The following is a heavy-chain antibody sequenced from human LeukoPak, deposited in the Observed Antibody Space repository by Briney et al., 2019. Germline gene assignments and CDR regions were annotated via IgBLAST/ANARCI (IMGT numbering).Heavy chain of an antibody. J-gene: IGHJ4*02. CDR1: GGSISSSSYY. V-gene: IGHV4-39*07. CDR2: NYYSGST. Sequence: PSETLSLTCTVSGGSISSSSYYWGWIRQPPGKGLEWIGSNYYSGSTYYNPSLKSRVTISVDTSKNQFSLKLSSVTAADTAVYYCARGREWELPLDYWGQGTLVTVSS. D-gene: IGHD1-26*01. CDR3: ARGREWELPLDY.